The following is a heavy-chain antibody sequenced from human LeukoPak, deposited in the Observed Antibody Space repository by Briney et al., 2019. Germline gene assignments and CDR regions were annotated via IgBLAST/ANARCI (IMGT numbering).Heavy chain of an antibody. CDR1: GFTFDDYG. D-gene: IGHD6-13*01. V-gene: IGHV3-20*04. J-gene: IGHJ4*02. CDR3: ARDGSSSWYKRRYFDY. CDR2: INWNGGST. Sequence: GGSLRLSCAASGFTFDDYGMSWVRQAPGKGLEWVSGINWNGGSTVYADSVKGRFTISRDNAKNSLYLQMNSLRAEDTALYYCARDGSSSWYKRRYFDYWGQGTLVTVSS.